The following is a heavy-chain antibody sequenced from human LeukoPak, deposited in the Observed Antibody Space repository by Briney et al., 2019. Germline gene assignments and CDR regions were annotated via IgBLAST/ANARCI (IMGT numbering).Heavy chain of an antibody. Sequence: GSLRLSCAASGFTFSSYAMSWVRQVPGKGLEWVSLISLDGASTYYRDSVKGRFTISRDSSKNCLYLQMDSLRPEDTALYYCVATITNRNWFDPWGQGTLVTVSS. CDR3: VATITNRNWFDP. CDR2: ISLDGAST. D-gene: IGHD5-24*01. V-gene: IGHV3-43D*03. J-gene: IGHJ5*02. CDR1: GFTFSSYA.